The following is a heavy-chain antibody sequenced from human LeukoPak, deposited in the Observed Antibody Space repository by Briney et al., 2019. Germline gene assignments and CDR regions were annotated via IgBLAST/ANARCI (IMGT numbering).Heavy chain of an antibody. J-gene: IGHJ4*02. CDR1: GFIFSNYA. Sequence: GSLRLSCATSGFIFSNYAVNWVRQAPGKGLEWIGSIYHSGSTYYNPSLKSRVTISVDTSKNQFSLKLSSVTAADTAVYYCARQRGWHYFDYWGQGTLVTVSS. D-gene: IGHD3-10*01. CDR2: IYHSGST. V-gene: IGHV4-38-2*01. CDR3: ARQRGWHYFDY.